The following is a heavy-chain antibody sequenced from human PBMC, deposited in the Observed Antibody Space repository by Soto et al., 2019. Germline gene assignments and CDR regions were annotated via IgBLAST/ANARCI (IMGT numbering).Heavy chain of an antibody. Sequence: GESLKISCKGSGYSFTSYWISWVREMPGKGLEWMGRIDPSDSYTNYSPSFEGNVTISADKSISTPYLQWSSLNASDTAMYYCARPDYGDGVGAFDIWGQGTMVTVSS. CDR2: IDPSDSYT. CDR1: GYSFTSYW. D-gene: IGHD4-17*01. J-gene: IGHJ3*02. V-gene: IGHV5-10-1*01. CDR3: ARPDYGDGVGAFDI.